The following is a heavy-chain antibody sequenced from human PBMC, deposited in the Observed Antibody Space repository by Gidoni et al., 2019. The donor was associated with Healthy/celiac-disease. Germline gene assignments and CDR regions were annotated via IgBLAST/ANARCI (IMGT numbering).Heavy chain of an antibody. Sequence: QVQLVESGGGVVQPGRSLRLSCAASGFTFSSYGMHWVRQAPGKGLGWVAVIWYDGSNKYYADSVKGRFTISRDNSKNTLYLQMNSLRAEDTAVYYCARDRRYYDFWSGYYDYYYYYGMDVWGQGTTVTVSS. J-gene: IGHJ6*02. CDR3: ARDRRYYDFWSGYYDYYYYYGMDV. CDR2: IWYDGSNK. CDR1: GFTFSSYG. D-gene: IGHD3-3*01. V-gene: IGHV3-33*01.